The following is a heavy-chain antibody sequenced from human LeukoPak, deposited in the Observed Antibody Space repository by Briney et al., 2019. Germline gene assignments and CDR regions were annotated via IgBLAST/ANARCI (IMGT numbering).Heavy chain of an antibody. J-gene: IGHJ6*02. CDR2: ISYDGSNK. V-gene: IGHV3-30*18. CDR3: AKADSSGSYYYYGMDV. CDR1: GFIFSAYG. Sequence: GGSLRLSCAASGFIFSAYGMHWVRQAPGKGLEWVAVISYDGSNKYCADSVRGRFTISRDNSKNTLYLQMNSLRAEDTAVYYCAKADSSGSYYYYGMDVWGQGTTVTVSS. D-gene: IGHD3-22*01.